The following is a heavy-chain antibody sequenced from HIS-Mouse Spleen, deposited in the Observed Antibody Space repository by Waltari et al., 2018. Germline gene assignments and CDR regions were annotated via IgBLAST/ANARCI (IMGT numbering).Heavy chain of an antibody. CDR3: ARGYGGNYYFDY. Sequence: QVQLQESGPGLVKPSQTLSLTCTVPGGSISSGAYYWGWIRQPPGKGLEWIGYIYYSGSTYYNPSLKSRVTISVDTSKNQFSLKLSSVTAADTAVYYCARGYGGNYYFDYWGQGTLVTVSS. CDR2: IYYSGST. J-gene: IGHJ4*02. V-gene: IGHV4-30-4*01. D-gene: IGHD4-17*01. CDR1: GGSISSGAYY.